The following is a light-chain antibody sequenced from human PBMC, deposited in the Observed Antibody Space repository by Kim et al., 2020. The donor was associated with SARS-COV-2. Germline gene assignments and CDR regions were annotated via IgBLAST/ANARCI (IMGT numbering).Light chain of an antibody. CDR3: QSYDSSLSSYV. Sequence: QRVTISCTGGRSNIGAGYHVHWYQQLPRTAPKLLIYGNFNRPSGVPDRFSGSKSGTSASLAITGLQAEDEADYYCQSYDSSLSSYVFGPGTKVTVL. CDR2: GNF. V-gene: IGLV1-40*01. CDR1: RSNIGAGYH. J-gene: IGLJ1*01.